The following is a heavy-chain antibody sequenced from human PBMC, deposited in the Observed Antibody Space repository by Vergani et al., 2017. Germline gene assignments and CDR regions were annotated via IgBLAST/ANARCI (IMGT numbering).Heavy chain of an antibody. V-gene: IGHV3-23*01. J-gene: IGHJ4*02. Sequence: EVQLLESGGGLVQPGGSLRLSCVASGFTFSSYAMSWVRQAPGKGLEWVSAISGSGGSTYYADSVKGRFTISRDNSKNTLYLQMNSLRAEDTAVYYCAKDWGSTQRPGRYYFDYWGQGTLVTVSS. CDR2: ISGSGGST. CDR1: GFTFSSYA. D-gene: IGHD3-16*01. CDR3: AKDWGSTQRPGRYYFDY.